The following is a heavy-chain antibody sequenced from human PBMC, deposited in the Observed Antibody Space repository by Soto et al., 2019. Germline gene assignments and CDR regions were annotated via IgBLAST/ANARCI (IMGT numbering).Heavy chain of an antibody. CDR3: SRMGDVPYYYYGLDV. J-gene: IGHJ6*02. CDR1: GYSFTRYG. Sequence: QVQLVQSGAEVKKPGASVKVSCKASGYSFTRYGISWVRQAPGQGLEWMGWISGYNGNTNYPENLQGRVTMTTDTSTSTAYMEVRNLISDDTAVYYCSRMGDVPYYYYGLDVWGQGTTVTVSS. D-gene: IGHD3-16*01. V-gene: IGHV1-18*01. CDR2: ISGYNGNT.